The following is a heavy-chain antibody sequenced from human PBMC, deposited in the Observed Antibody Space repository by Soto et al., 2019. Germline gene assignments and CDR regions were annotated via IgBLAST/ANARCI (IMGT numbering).Heavy chain of an antibody. V-gene: IGHV4-31*03. Sequence: PSETLSLTCTVSGGSISSGGYYWSWIRQHPGKGLEWIGYIYYSGSTYYNPSLKSRVTISVDTSKNQFSLKLSSVTAADTAVYYCARTVPAAMELLLDYWGQGTLVTVSS. CDR2: IYYSGST. J-gene: IGHJ4*02. D-gene: IGHD2-2*01. CDR3: ARTVPAAMELLLDY. CDR1: GGSISSGGYY.